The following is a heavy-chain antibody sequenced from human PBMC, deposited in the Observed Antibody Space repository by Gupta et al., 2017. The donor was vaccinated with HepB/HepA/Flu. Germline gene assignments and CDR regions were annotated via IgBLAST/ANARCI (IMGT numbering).Heavy chain of an antibody. J-gene: IGHJ5*02. V-gene: IGHV3-23*01. CDR3: YDLGGGWYDP. CDR1: GFTFTSYA. Sequence: EVQLLESGGGLVQPGGSLRLSCAASGFTFTSYAMSWVRQAPGKGLEWLSTINGDAFTSYSADSVKGRFTISRDNSKNMVFLQMNTLRADDTAIYYCYDLGGGWYDPWGQGTLVTVSS. D-gene: IGHD3-3*01. CDR2: INGDAFTS.